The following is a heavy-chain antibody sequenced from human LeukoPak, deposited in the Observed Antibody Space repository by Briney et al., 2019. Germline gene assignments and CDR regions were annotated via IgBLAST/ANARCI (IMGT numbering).Heavy chain of an antibody. V-gene: IGHV1-8*03. CDR1: GYTFTSYD. D-gene: IGHD3-9*01. CDR3: ARGPAQALERYFDWLLFPFDY. CDR2: MNPNSGNT. Sequence: ASVRVSCTASGYTFTSYDINWVRQAPGQGLEWVGWMNPNSGNTDYAQKFQGRVTITRNTSISTAYMELSSLRSEDTAVYYCARGPAQALERYFDWLLFPFDYWGQGTLVTVSS. J-gene: IGHJ4*02.